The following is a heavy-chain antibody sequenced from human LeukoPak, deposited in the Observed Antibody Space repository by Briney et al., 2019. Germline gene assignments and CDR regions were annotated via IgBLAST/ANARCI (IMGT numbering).Heavy chain of an antibody. CDR2: ISGRGDST. J-gene: IGHJ4*02. D-gene: IGHD4-17*01. CDR3: AKPGGTVTSYFDY. Sequence: GGSLRLSCVASGLTFSTYAMGWVRQAPGKGLEWVSGISGRGDSTYYADSVKGRFTISRDNSKNTLYLQMNSLRAEDTAVYYCAKPGGTVTSYFDYWGQGTLVTVSS. V-gene: IGHV3-23*01. CDR1: GLTFSTYA.